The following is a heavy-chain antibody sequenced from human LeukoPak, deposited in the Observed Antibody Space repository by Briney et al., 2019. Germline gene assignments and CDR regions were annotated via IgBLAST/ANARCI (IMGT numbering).Heavy chain of an antibody. CDR1: GGTFSSYA. V-gene: IGHV1-69*01. J-gene: IGHJ3*02. D-gene: IGHD1-26*01. CDR2: IIPIFGTA. CDR3: ARGGGSSTAIDAFDI. Sequence: SVKVSCKASGGTFSSYAISWVRQAPGRGLEWMGGIIPIFGTANYAQKFQGRVTITADESTSTAYMELSSLRSEDTAVYYCARGGGSSTAIDAFDIWGQGTMVTVSS.